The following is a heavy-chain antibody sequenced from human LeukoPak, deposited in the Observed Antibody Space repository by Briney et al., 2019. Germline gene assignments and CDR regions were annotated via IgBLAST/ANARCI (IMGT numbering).Heavy chain of an antibody. J-gene: IGHJ5*02. CDR1: GGSISSYY. Sequence: SETLSLTCTVSGGSISSYYWSWIRQPPGRGLEWIGDIFYSGSTSYNPSLKSRVTISADPSKNQFSLNLSSVTAADTAVYYCARRIAVATSWFAPWGQGTLVTVSS. CDR3: ARRIAVATSWFAP. CDR2: IFYSGST. V-gene: IGHV4-59*01. D-gene: IGHD6-19*01.